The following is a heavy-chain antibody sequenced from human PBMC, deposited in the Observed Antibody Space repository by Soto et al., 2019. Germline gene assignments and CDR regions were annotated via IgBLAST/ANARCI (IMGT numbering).Heavy chain of an antibody. D-gene: IGHD3-22*01. CDR2: IYSGGST. Sequence: EVQLVESGGGLVQPGGSLRLSCAASGFTVSINYMNWVRQAPGKGLAWVSVIYSGGSTYYADSVRGRFTISRDNSKYTLSLQMNSLRAEDTAVYYCARGGSITMTTDAFDIWGQGTMVTVSS. CDR3: ARGGSITMTTDAFDI. V-gene: IGHV3-66*01. CDR1: GFTVSINY. J-gene: IGHJ3*02.